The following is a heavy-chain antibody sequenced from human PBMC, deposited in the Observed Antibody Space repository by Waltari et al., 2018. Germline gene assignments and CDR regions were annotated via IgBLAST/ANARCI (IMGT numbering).Heavy chain of an antibody. J-gene: IGHJ5*02. V-gene: IGHV4-59*08. D-gene: IGHD2-15*01. CDR2: IYYSGST. Sequence: QVQLHQSGPGLVTPSETLSLPCAVPGTSIRCYYSSWSRQPPGKGLEWIGYIYYSGSTNYIPSLKSRVTISVDTSKNQFSLKLNSVTAADTAVYYCARLVAASNWFDPWGQGTLVTVSS. CDR1: GTSIRCYY. CDR3: ARLVAASNWFDP.